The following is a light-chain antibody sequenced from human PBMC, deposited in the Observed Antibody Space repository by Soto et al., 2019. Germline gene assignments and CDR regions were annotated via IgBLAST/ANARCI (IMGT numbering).Light chain of an antibody. CDR1: QDIRKY. J-gene: IGKJ4*01. CDR3: QMCDSAHALT. CDR2: GAS. Sequence: IQMTQSPSSLSASVGDRVTITCRASQDIRKYLAWYQQKTGKVPQVLIYGASTLQSGVPSRFSGSGSGTDFTLTISDLQPEDAATYYCQMCDSAHALTFGGGTKVEIK. V-gene: IGKV1-27*01.